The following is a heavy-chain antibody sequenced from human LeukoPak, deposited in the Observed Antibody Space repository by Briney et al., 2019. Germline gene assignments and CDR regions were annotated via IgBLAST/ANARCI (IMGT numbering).Heavy chain of an antibody. CDR2: ISSSSSYI. J-gene: IGHJ4*02. V-gene: IGHV3-21*01. CDR3: ARDYRRYYDSSGYYYGGLDY. CDR1: GFTFSSYS. Sequence: GGSLRLSCAASGFTFSSYSMNWVRQAPGKGLEWVSSISSSSSYIYYADSVKGRFTISRDNAKNSLYLQMNSLRAEDTAVYYCARDYRRYYDSSGYYYGGLDYWGQGTLVTVSS. D-gene: IGHD3-22*01.